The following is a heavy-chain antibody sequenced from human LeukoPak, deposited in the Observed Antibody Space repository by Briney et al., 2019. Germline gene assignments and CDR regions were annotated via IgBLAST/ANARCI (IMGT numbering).Heavy chain of an antibody. Sequence: PQASVTVSCKVSEYALTELSIHWVRQTPGKGLECMGGFDPEAGETIYAQKFQGRVTMTEDTSTDTAYMELSSLTSDDTAVYYCAAISTPTTRRAYHFDSWGQGTLVTVSS. CDR3: AAISTPTTRRAYHFDS. D-gene: IGHD5-12*01. V-gene: IGHV1-24*01. J-gene: IGHJ4*02. CDR2: FDPEAGET. CDR1: EYALTELS.